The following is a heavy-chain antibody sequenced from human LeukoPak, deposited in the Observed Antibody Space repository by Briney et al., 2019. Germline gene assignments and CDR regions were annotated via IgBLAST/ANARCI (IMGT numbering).Heavy chain of an antibody. V-gene: IGHV4-34*01. Sequence: ASETLSLTCAVYGGSFSGYYWSWIRQPPGKGLEWIGEINHSGSTNYNPSLKSRVTISVDTSKNQFSLKLSSVTAADTAVYYCARRKGYYYGSGSYRFYYYYMDVWGKGTTVTVSS. J-gene: IGHJ6*03. D-gene: IGHD3-10*01. CDR3: ARRKGYYYGSGSYRFYYYYMDV. CDR1: GGSFSGYY. CDR2: INHSGST.